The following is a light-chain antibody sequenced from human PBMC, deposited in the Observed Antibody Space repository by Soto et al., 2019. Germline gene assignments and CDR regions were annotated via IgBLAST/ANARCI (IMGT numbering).Light chain of an antibody. Sequence: EIVLTQSPGTLSLSPGERAILSCRASQAVSVTYFAWYQQKFGQAPRLLVYSTSTRATGVPDRFSGSGSGTDFTLTISRLEPGDFAVYYCQQYSSWPFTFGPGTKVAIE. CDR1: QAVSVTY. CDR2: STS. CDR3: QQYSSWPFT. V-gene: IGKV3-20*01. J-gene: IGKJ3*01.